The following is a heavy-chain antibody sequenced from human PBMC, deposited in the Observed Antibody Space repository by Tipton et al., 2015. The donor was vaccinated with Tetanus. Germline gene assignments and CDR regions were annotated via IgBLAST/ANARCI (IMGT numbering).Heavy chain of an antibody. Sequence: TLSLTCAVYGGSFSGYYWSWIRQPPGKGLEWIGEINHSGSTNYNPSLKSRVTISVDTSKNQFSLKLSSVTAADTAVYYCARARRGYSYGYPFDYWGQGTLVTVSS. CDR3: ARARRGYSYGYPFDY. CDR2: INHSGST. V-gene: IGHV4-34*01. CDR1: GGSFSGYY. D-gene: IGHD5-18*01. J-gene: IGHJ4*02.